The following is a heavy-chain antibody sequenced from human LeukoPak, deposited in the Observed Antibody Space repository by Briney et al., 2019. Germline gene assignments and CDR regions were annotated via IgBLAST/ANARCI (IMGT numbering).Heavy chain of an antibody. CDR3: AKAMGSGSYSPFDP. D-gene: IGHD3-10*01. Sequence: GGSLRLPCAASGFSFSSYAMSWVRQAPGKGLEWVSAISGSGGSTYYADSVKGRFAISRDNSKNTLYLQMNSLRAEDTAVYYCAKAMGSGSYSPFDPWGQGTLVTVSS. V-gene: IGHV3-23*01. CDR2: ISGSGGST. J-gene: IGHJ5*02. CDR1: GFSFSSYA.